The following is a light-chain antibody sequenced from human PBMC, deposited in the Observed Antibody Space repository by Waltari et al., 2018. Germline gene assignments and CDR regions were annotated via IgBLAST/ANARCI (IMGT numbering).Light chain of an antibody. J-gene: IGLJ1*01. CDR3: AAWDDGLNGYV. Sequence: QSVLIQPPSASGTPGQRVTISCSGSSSNIGSNVATWYQQLPGTAPKLLIYSNSQRPSGVPDRFSGSKSGTSASLAISGLQSADEADYYCAAWDDGLNGYVFGIGTTVTVL. V-gene: IGLV1-44*01. CDR1: SSNIGSNV. CDR2: SNS.